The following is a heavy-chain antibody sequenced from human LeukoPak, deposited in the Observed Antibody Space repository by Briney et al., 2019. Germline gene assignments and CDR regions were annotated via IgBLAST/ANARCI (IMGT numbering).Heavy chain of an antibody. CDR2: IYYSGST. V-gene: IGHV4-59*01. CDR1: GGSISSYY. CDR3: ARGSRELYYFDY. Sequence: SETLSLTCTVSGGSISSYYWSWIRQPPGKGLEWIGYIYYSGSTKYDPSLKSRVTISVDASKTQFSLKLNSVTAADTAVYYCARGSRELYYFDYWGQGTLVTVSS. D-gene: IGHD1-7*01. J-gene: IGHJ4*02.